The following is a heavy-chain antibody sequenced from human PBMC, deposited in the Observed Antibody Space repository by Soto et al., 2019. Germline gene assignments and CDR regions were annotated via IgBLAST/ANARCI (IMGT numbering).Heavy chain of an antibody. CDR2: ISGTGDTK. J-gene: IGHJ6*02. CDR3: AIGGGQIYYKGLDV. Sequence: PGGSLRLSCAASGLFFSDYYLSWIRQAPGKALEYVAYISGTGDTKYYADSVTGRFTISRDNPKNSLYLQMNSLRPEDAAVYYCAIGGGQIYYKGLDVWGQGTTVTVSS. CDR1: GLFFSDYY. V-gene: IGHV3-11*01. D-gene: IGHD3-10*01.